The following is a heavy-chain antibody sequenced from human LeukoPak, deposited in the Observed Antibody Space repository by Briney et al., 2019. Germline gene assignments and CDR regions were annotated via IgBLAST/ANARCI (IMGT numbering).Heavy chain of an antibody. CDR1: GFTLSSYW. D-gene: IGHD2-15*01. V-gene: IGHV3-7*03. CDR3: VRGNPFGGY. J-gene: IGHJ4*02. CDR2: IKQDGSEI. Sequence: GGSLRLSCAASGFTLSSYWMIWVRQAPGKGLEWVANIKQDGSEISYVDSVRGRFTISRDNAKNSLYLQMNSLRAEDTAVYYCVRGNPFGGYWGQGTLVTVSS.